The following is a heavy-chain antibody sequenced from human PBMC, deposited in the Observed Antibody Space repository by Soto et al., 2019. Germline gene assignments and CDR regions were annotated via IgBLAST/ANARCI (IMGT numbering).Heavy chain of an antibody. CDR2: IYYSGST. J-gene: IGHJ4*02. CDR3: ARNYDYIWGSYTLDY. V-gene: IGHV4-59*01. D-gene: IGHD3-16*01. CDR1: GGSISSYY. Sequence: SETLSLTCTVSGGSISSYYWSWIRQPPGKGLEWIGYIYYSGSTNYNPSLKSRVTISVDTSKNQFSLKLSSVTAADTAVYYCARNYDYIWGSYTLDYWGQGTLVTVSS.